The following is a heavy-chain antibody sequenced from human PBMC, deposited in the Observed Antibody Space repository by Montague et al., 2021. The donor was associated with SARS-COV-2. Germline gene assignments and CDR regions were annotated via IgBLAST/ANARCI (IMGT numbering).Heavy chain of an antibody. J-gene: IGHJ3*02. Sequence: TLSLTCTVSGGSISSGGYYWSWIRQHPGKGLGWIGYIYYSGSTYYNPSLKSRVTISVDTSKSQFSLKLSSVTAADTAVYYCARDTGISGAFDIWGQGTMVTVSS. D-gene: IGHD2-15*01. CDR3: ARDTGISGAFDI. CDR2: IYYSGST. V-gene: IGHV4-31*03. CDR1: GGSISSGGYY.